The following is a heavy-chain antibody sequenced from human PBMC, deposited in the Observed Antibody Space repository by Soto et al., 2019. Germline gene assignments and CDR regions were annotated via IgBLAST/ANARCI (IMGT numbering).Heavy chain of an antibody. J-gene: IGHJ4*02. Sequence: EVQLVESGGGLVQPGGSLRLSCAASGFTFSDYNMIWVRQAPGKGLQWVSYIDIFSATIYYADSMRGRFTISRDNAKNSLYLQMNSLRDEDTAVYYCARDGVAEIDYWGQGTLVTVSS. CDR2: IDIFSATI. CDR3: ARDGVAEIDY. V-gene: IGHV3-48*02. D-gene: IGHD2-15*01. CDR1: GFTFSDYN.